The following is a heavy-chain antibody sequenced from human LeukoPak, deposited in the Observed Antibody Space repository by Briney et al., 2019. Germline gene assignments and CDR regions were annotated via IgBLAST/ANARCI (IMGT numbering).Heavy chain of an antibody. V-gene: IGHV4-39*01. J-gene: IGHJ6*03. Sequence: KSSETLSLTCTVSGDSISSSTYYWGWIRQPPGTGLEWIGSIYYSGSAYYNPSLKSRVTISVDTSKNQFSLKLNSVTAADTAVYYCARQPTYYYYYMVVWGKGTTVTVSS. CDR2: IYYSGSA. CDR3: ARQPTYYYYYMVV. CDR1: GDSISSSTYY.